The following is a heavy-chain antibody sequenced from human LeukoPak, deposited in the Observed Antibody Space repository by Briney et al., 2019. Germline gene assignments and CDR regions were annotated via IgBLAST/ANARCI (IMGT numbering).Heavy chain of an antibody. CDR1: GFTFSSYW. CDR2: INSDGSST. D-gene: IGHD6-19*01. Sequence: GGSLRLSCAASGFTFSSYWMHWVRQAPGKGLVWVSRINSDGSSTYYADSVKGRFTISRDNSKNTLYLQMNSLRAEDTAVYYCAKIPYSSGWVQNWFDPWGQGTLVTVSS. CDR3: AKIPYSSGWVQNWFDP. J-gene: IGHJ5*02. V-gene: IGHV3-74*01.